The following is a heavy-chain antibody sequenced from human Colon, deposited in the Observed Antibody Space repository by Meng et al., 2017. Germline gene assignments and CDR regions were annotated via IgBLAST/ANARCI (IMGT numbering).Heavy chain of an antibody. D-gene: IGHD5-18*01. V-gene: IGHV3-74*01. CDR3: ANGYSPDY. CDR1: GFTFSHSW. CDR2: INHDGSGT. Sequence: EGKPVESGGGLVQPGGSLRLSCAASGFTFSHSWMHWVRLLPGKGLVCVSKINHDGSGTIYADSVKGRFTISRDNSKNTLYLQMNSLRAEDTAVYYCANGYSPDYWGQGTLVTVSS. J-gene: IGHJ4*02.